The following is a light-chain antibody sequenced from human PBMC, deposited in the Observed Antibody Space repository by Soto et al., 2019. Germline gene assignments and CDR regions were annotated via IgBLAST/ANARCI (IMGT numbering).Light chain of an antibody. Sequence: QSVRPDPPSPSVSPGQAVACPSLETGSDVGGYNYVSWYQQHPGKAPKLMIYEVNKRPSGVPDRFSGSKSGNTASLTVSGLQAEDEADYYCSSYAGSSNVFGTGTKVTVL. CDR3: SSYAGSSNV. CDR2: EVN. V-gene: IGLV2-8*01. J-gene: IGLJ1*01. CDR1: GSDVGGYNY.